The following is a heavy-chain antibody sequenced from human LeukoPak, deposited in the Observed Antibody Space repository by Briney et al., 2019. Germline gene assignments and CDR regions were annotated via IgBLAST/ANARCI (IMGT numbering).Heavy chain of an antibody. D-gene: IGHD3-10*01. CDR3: ATQTGLVTGVFDC. Sequence: GGSLRLSCAASGFTFSTYTMHWVRQAPGKGLEWVALISFDGSNKYYADSVKGRFTISRDNSKNTLYLQMSSLRAEDTAVYYCATQTGLVTGVFDCWGQGTLVTVSS. J-gene: IGHJ4*02. CDR2: ISFDGSNK. CDR1: GFTFSTYT. V-gene: IGHV3-30*04.